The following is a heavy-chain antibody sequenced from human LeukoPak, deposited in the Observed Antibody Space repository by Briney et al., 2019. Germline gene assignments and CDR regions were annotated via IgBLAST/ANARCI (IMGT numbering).Heavy chain of an antibody. CDR1: GFTVSSNY. J-gene: IGHJ4*02. D-gene: IGHD3-3*01. Sequence: GGSLRLSCVASGFTVSSNYMSWVRQAPGKGLEWVSVIYSGGSTYYADSVKGRFTISRDNSKNTPYLQMNSLRAEDTAVYYCARLNDFWSGYLDYWGQGTLVTVSS. CDR2: IYSGGST. V-gene: IGHV3-66*04. CDR3: ARLNDFWSGYLDY.